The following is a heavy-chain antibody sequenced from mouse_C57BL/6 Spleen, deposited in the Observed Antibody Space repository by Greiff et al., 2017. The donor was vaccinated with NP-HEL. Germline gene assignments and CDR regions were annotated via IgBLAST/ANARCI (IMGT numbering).Heavy chain of an antibody. J-gene: IGHJ2*01. CDR1: GYTFTSYW. CDR2: IHPNSCST. Sequence: QVQLQQPGAELVKPGASVKLSCKASGYTFTSYWMHWVKQRPGQGLEWIGMIHPNSCSTNYNEKFKSKATLTVDKSSSTAYMQLSSLTSEGSAVYYWARDGRLRGGGDYWGQGTTLTVSS. CDR3: ARDGRLRGGGDY. V-gene: IGHV1-64*01. D-gene: IGHD2-4*01.